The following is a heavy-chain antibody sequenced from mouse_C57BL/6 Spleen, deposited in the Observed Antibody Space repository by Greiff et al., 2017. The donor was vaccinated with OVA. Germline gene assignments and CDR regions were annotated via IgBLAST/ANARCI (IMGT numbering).Heavy chain of an antibody. V-gene: IGHV1-26*01. CDR2: INPNNGGT. CDR3: ARPGEAWFAY. CDR1: GYTFTDYY. Sequence: VQLQQSGPELVKPGASVKISCKASGYTFTDYYMNWVKQSHGKSLEWIGDINPNNGGTSYNQKFKGKATLTVDKSSSTAYMELRSLTSEDSAVYYCARPGEAWFAYWGQGTLVTVSA. J-gene: IGHJ3*01.